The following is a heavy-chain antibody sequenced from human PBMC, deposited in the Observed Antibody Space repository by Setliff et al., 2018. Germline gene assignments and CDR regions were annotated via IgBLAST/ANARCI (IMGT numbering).Heavy chain of an antibody. CDR1: GGSISSYY. D-gene: IGHD2-2*01. CDR2: IYTSGST. CDR3: AREVVVVKSAINYYYYMGV. J-gene: IGHJ6*03. V-gene: IGHV4-4*08. Sequence: PSETLSLTCTVSGGSISSYYWSWIRQPPWKGLEWIGYIYTSGSTNYNPSLKSRVTISLDTSKNQSSLKLSSVTAADTAVFYCAREVVVVKSAINYYYYMGVWGKGTTVTVSS.